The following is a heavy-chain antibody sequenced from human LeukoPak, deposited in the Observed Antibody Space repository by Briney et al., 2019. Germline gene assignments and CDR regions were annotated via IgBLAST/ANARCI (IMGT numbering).Heavy chain of an antibody. Sequence: SVQVSRKFSRGTLIHYAINLVRQAAGQGLQWMGGIIPNFGAANYAQKFQGRVSITADETTSTAYMELSSLRSEDTAVYYCARDLGVDFSDYGDYRGTLHFDYWGQGTLVTVSS. CDR3: ARDLGVDFSDYGDYRGTLHFDY. D-gene: IGHD4-17*01. CDR2: IIPNFGAA. V-gene: IGHV1-69*13. J-gene: IGHJ4*02. CDR1: RGTLIHYA.